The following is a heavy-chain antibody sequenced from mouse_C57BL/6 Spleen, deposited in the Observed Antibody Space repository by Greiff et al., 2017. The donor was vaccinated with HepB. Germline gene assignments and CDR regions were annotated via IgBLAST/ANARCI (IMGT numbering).Heavy chain of an antibody. CDR2: IYPGSGNT. Sequence: QVQLKESGAELVRPGASVKLSCKASGYTFTDYYINWVKQRPGQGLEWIARIYPGSGNTYYNEKFKGKATLTAEKSSSTAYMQLSSLTSEDSAVYFCAIYYGSSYDYAMDYWGQGTSVTVSS. V-gene: IGHV1-76*01. CDR3: AIYYGSSYDYAMDY. D-gene: IGHD1-1*01. J-gene: IGHJ4*01. CDR1: GYTFTDYY.